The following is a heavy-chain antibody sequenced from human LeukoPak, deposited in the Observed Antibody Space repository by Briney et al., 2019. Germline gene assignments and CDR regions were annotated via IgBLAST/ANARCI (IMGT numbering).Heavy chain of an antibody. CDR3: ARDDGMIGDY. CDR1: GGSISSYY. Sequence: SETLSLTRTVSGGSISSYYWSWIRQPPGKGLEWIGYIYYSGSTNYNPSLKSRVTISVDTSKNQFSLKLSSVTAADTAVYYCARDDGMIGDYWGQGTLVTISS. J-gene: IGHJ4*02. V-gene: IGHV4-59*12. CDR2: IYYSGST. D-gene: IGHD3-22*01.